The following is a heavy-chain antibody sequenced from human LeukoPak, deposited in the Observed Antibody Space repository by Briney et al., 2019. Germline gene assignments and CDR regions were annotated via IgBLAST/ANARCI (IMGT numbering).Heavy chain of an antibody. Sequence: PGGSLRLSCAASGFIFSGYWMNWVRQAPGKGLVWVSRITGDGSSTTYADSVKGRFTISRDNAKNTLYLQMNSLRAEDTAVYYCARDPRYCGGDCYTFDYWGQGTLVTVSS. J-gene: IGHJ4*02. CDR2: ITGDGSST. D-gene: IGHD2-21*02. CDR3: ARDPRYCGGDCYTFDY. V-gene: IGHV3-74*03. CDR1: GFIFSGYW.